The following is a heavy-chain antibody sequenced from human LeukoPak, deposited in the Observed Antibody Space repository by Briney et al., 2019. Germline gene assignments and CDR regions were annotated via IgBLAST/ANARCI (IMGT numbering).Heavy chain of an antibody. Sequence: TSETLSLTCTVSGYSISSGYYWGWIRQPPGKGLEWIGSIYYSGSTYYNPSLKSRVTISVDTSKNQFSLKLSSVTAADTAVYYCARVFMGGSSWYESGWFDPWGQGTLVTVSS. CDR1: GYSISSGYY. V-gene: IGHV4-38-2*02. CDR2: IYYSGST. CDR3: ARVFMGGSSWYESGWFDP. J-gene: IGHJ5*02. D-gene: IGHD6-13*01.